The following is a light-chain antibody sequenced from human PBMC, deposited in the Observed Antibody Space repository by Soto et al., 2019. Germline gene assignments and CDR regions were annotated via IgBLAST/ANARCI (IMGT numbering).Light chain of an antibody. CDR2: GSS. Sequence: EIVLTQSPGTLSLSPGERATLSCRASQSVASAYLAWYQHKPGQAPRLLIYGSSSRAVGVPDRISGSGSGTDFTLTISRLEPEDFAVYYCKQYASSRWTFGQGTKVEAK. V-gene: IGKV3-20*01. J-gene: IGKJ1*01. CDR3: KQYASSRWT. CDR1: QSVASAY.